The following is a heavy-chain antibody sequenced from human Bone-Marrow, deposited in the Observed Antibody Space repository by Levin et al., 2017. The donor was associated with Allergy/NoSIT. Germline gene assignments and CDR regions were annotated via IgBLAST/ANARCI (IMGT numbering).Heavy chain of an antibody. CDR3: TTDLSYDILTGYSGY. J-gene: IGHJ4*02. D-gene: IGHD3-9*01. Sequence: GESLKISCAASGFTFSNAWMSWVRQAPGKGLEWVGRIKSKSDGGTTDNAAPVKGRFTISRDDSKNTLYLQMNSLKTEDTALYYCTTDLSYDILTGYSGYWGQGTLVTVSS. CDR1: GFTFSNAW. V-gene: IGHV3-15*01. CDR2: IKSKSDGGTT.